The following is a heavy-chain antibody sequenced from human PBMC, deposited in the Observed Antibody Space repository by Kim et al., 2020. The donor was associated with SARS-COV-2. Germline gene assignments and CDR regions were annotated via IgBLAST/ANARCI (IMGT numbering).Heavy chain of an antibody. CDR1: GGSFSGYY. D-gene: IGHD2-2*01. J-gene: IGHJ5*02. CDR2: INHSGST. V-gene: IGHV4-34*01. Sequence: SETLSLTCAVYGGSFSGYYWSWIRQPPGKGLEWIGEINHSGSTNYNPSLKSRVTISVDTSKNQFSLKLSSVTAADTAVYYCAREDCSSTSCYSIAARPRWFDPWGQETLVTVSS. CDR3: AREDCSSTSCYSIAARPRWFDP.